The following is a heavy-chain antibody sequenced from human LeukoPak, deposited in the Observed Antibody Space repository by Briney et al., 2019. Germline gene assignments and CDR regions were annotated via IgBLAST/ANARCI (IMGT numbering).Heavy chain of an antibody. J-gene: IGHJ5*01. Sequence: PSETLSLTCGVSAYSISCSYYWGWIRQPPGKGLEWIGSIYHSGSTSYNPSLSSRVTVSVDTSRNQFSLKLSSVTAADTAVYYCARQRYSSSSSCSFFDSWSQGSLVTVSS. CDR3: ARQRYSSSSSCSFFDS. V-gene: IGHV4-38-2*01. CDR2: IYHSGST. D-gene: IGHD2-2*01. CDR1: AYSISCSYY.